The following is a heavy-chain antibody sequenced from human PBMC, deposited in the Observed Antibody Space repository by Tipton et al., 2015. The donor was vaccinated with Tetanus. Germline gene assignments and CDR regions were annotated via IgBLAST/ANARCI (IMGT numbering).Heavy chain of an antibody. CDR2: ISGSGGST. CDR3: AKDLYDYDFWSGYRGGAPGY. Sequence: SLRLSCAAPGFTFSSYAMSWVRQAPGKGLEWVSAISGSGGSTYYADSVKGRFTISRDNSKNTLYLQMNSLRAEDTAVYYCAKDLYDYDFWSGYRGGAPGYWGQGTLVTVSS. CDR1: GFTFSSYA. V-gene: IGHV3-23*01. D-gene: IGHD3-3*01. J-gene: IGHJ4*02.